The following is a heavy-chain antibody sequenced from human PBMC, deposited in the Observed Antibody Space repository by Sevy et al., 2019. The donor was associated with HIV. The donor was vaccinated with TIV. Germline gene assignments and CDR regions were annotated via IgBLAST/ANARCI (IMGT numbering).Heavy chain of an antibody. CDR1: CGSISSYY. J-gene: IGHJ6*03. Sequence: SETLSLTCTVSCGSISSYYWSWIRQPAGKGLEWIGRIYTSGSTNYNPSLKSRVTMSVDTSKNQFSLKLSSVTAADTAVYYCARSKHPISGSYYALDYYYMDVWGKGTTVTVSS. CDR3: ARSKHPISGSYYALDYYYMDV. D-gene: IGHD1-26*01. V-gene: IGHV4-4*07. CDR2: IYTSGST.